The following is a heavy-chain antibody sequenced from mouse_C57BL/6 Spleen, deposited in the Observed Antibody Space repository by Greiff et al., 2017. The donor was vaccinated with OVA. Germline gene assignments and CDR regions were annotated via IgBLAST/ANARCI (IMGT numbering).Heavy chain of an antibody. CDR2: IRSKSNNYAT. D-gene: IGHD1-1*02. CDR3: VSGNFDY. J-gene: IGHJ2*01. Sequence: GGGLVQPKGSLKLSCAVSGFSFNTYAMNWVRQAPGKGLEWVARIRSKSNNYATYYADSVKDRFTISRDDSESMLYLQMNNLKTEDTAMYYCVSGNFDYWGQGTTLTVSS. V-gene: IGHV10-1*01. CDR1: GFSFNTYA.